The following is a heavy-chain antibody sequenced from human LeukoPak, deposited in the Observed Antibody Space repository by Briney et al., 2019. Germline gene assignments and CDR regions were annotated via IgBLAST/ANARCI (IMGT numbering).Heavy chain of an antibody. D-gene: IGHD2-15*01. CDR1: GGSISSGGYC. Sequence: PSQTLSLTCTVSGGSISSGGYCWSWIRQHPGKGLEWIGYIYYSGSTYYNPSLKSRVTISVDTSKNQFSLKLSSVTAADTAVYYCARGGTCGSCYSYWYFDLWGRGTLVTVSS. J-gene: IGHJ2*01. V-gene: IGHV4-31*03. CDR3: ARGGTCGSCYSYWYFDL. CDR2: IYYSGST.